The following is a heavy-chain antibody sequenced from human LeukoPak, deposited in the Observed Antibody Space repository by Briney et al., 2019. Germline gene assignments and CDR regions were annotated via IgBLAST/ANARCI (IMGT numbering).Heavy chain of an antibody. Sequence: ASVKASCKASGYTFTNYGISWVRQAPGQGLEWMGWISGYNGNTNSEQKLQGRVSMTTDTSTSTAYMELRSLRSDDTAVYYCARGVASRLWFGEPTSVDAFDVWGQGTMVTVSS. CDR1: GYTFTNYG. CDR2: ISGYNGNT. CDR3: ARGVASRLWFGEPTSVDAFDV. V-gene: IGHV1-18*01. J-gene: IGHJ3*01. D-gene: IGHD3-10*01.